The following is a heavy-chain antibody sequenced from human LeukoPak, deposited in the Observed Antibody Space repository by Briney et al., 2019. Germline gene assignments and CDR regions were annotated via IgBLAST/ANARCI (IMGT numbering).Heavy chain of an antibody. J-gene: IGHJ5*02. Sequence: PSETLSLTCAVSGYSISSGYYWGWIRQPPGKGLEWIGSIHHSGSTFYNPSLKSRLTISVDTSKNQFSLRLNSVTAADTAVYYCARPIQTYYDFWSGRGAHDWFDPWGQGTLVTVSS. CDR1: GYSISSGYY. CDR2: IHHSGST. V-gene: IGHV4-38-2*01. D-gene: IGHD3-3*01. CDR3: ARPIQTYYDFWSGRGAHDWFDP.